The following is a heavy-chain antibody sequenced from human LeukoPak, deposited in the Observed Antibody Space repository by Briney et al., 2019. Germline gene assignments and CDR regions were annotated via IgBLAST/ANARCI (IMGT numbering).Heavy chain of an antibody. D-gene: IGHD2-15*01. CDR2: FGGSDAGT. CDR3: AKGSLGSCRGVICYSLDY. V-gene: IGHV3-23*01. Sequence: GGSVRLSRAAAGFTFSTYAMSSVRRSPGKGLEMLSAFGGSDAGTYYADSVKGRFTISRDNSKNSLYLQMNSLRAEDTATYYCAKGSLGSCRGVICYSLDYWGQGSLVNVSS. J-gene: IGHJ4*02. CDR1: GFTFSTYA.